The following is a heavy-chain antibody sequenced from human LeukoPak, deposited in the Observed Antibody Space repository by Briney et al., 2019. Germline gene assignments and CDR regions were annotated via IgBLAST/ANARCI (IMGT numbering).Heavy chain of an antibody. D-gene: IGHD2-2*01. J-gene: IGHJ4*02. CDR3: AKDRDCSSTSCKHLDY. CDR1: EFTFNKYW. Sequence: PGGSLRLSCAASEFTFNKYWMHWVRQAPGKGLVWVSRINGDGTRRDYVDSVRGRFTISRDNSKNTLYLQMNSLRAEDTAVYYCAKDRDCSSTSCKHLDYWGQGTLVTVSS. CDR2: INGDGTRR. V-gene: IGHV3-74*01.